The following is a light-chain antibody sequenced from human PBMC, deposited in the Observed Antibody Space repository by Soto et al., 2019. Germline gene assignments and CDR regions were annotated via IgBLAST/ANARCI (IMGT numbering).Light chain of an antibody. Sequence: EFVLTQSPGTLSLSPGERATLSCRASQSVPNNYLAWYQQRPGQAPRLLIYAASIRATGIPGRISGSGSGTDFTLTISRLEPEDFAVYHCQQSGKSPPVTLGGGTKVDIK. V-gene: IGKV3-20*01. J-gene: IGKJ4*01. CDR1: QSVPNNY. CDR2: AAS. CDR3: QQSGKSPPVT.